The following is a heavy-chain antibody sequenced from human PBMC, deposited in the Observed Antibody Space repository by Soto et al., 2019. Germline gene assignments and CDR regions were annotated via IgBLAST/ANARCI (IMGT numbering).Heavy chain of an antibody. CDR1: GYTFTGHY. V-gene: IGHV1-2*02. J-gene: IGHJ4*02. CDR3: GRGRSGQIVIFY. CDR2: IGPESGAT. D-gene: IGHD3-22*01. Sequence: ASVKVSCKTSGYTFTGHYIHWVRQAPQQGPERMGEIGPESGATRYAEKFRGRATMTMDTSITTVYMELRNLSPDDTAVYYCGRGRSGQIVIFYWGQGTPVTVSS.